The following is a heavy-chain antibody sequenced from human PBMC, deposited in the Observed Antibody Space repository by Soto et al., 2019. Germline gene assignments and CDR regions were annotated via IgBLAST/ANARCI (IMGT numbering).Heavy chain of an antibody. D-gene: IGHD4-17*01. CDR2: ISSSSSYI. V-gene: IGHV3-21*01. J-gene: IGHJ4*02. Sequence: EVQLVESGGGLVKPGGSLRLSCAASGFTFSSYSMNWVRQDPGKGLEWVSSISSSSSYIYYADSVKGRFTISRDNAKNSLYLQMNSLRAEDTAVYYCATDYGGNYPFDYWGQGTLVTVSS. CDR1: GFTFSSYS. CDR3: ATDYGGNYPFDY.